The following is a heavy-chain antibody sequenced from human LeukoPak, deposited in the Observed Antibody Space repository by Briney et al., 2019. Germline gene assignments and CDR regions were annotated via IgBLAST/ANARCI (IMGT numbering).Heavy chain of an antibody. CDR1: GGSISSGDYY. J-gene: IGHJ2*01. Sequence: SQTLSLTCTVSGGSISSGDYYWSWIRQPPGKGLEWIGYIYYSGSTYYNPSLKSRVTISVDTSKNQFSLKLSSVTAADTAVYYCAREGSGPVLSGMGWYFDLWGRGTLVTVSS. CDR3: AREGSGPVLSGMGWYFDL. D-gene: IGHD2-15*01. CDR2: IYYSGST. V-gene: IGHV4-30-4*08.